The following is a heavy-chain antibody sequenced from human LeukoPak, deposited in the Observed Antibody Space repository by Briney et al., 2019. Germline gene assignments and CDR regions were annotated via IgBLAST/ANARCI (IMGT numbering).Heavy chain of an antibody. J-gene: IGHJ4*02. Sequence: PSETLSLTCTVSGDSISSSSYYWGWIRQPPGKGLEWIGSIYYSGSTYYNPSLKSRVTISVDTSKNQLSLKLSSVTAADTAVYYCARRLYYGKTFDYWGQGTLVTVSS. D-gene: IGHD3-22*01. V-gene: IGHV4-39*01. CDR1: GDSISSSSYY. CDR2: IYYSGST. CDR3: ARRLYYGKTFDY.